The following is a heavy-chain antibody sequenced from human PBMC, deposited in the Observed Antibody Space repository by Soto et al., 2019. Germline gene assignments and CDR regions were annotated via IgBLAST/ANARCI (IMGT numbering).Heavy chain of an antibody. CDR1: GFTFSSYA. D-gene: IGHD1-1*01. V-gene: IGHV3-23*01. CDR2: ISAGGGNT. J-gene: IGHJ5*02. Sequence: EVQLLESGGGLVQPGGSLRLCCAASGFTFSSYAMSWVRQAPGKGLEWVSAISAGGGNTYYRDSVKGRFTISRDNSKNTLYLQMNSLRAEDTAVYFCAQTTPSIHWSDPRGQGTLVSVSS. CDR3: AQTTPSIHWSDP.